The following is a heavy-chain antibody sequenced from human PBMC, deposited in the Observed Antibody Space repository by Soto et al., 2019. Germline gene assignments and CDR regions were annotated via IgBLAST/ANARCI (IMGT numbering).Heavy chain of an antibody. V-gene: IGHV4-59*08. J-gene: IGHJ3*02. CDR2: IYYSGST. Sequence: PSETLSLTCTVSGGSISSYYWSWIRQPPGKGLEWIGYIYYSGSTNYNPSLKSRVTISVDTSKNQFSLKLSSVTAADTAVYYCASSLGGWYGYAFDIWGQGTMVTVSS. CDR3: ASSLGGWYGYAFDI. CDR1: GGSISSYY. D-gene: IGHD6-19*01.